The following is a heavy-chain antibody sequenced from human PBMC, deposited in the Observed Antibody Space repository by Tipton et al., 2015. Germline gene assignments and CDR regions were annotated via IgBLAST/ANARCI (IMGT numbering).Heavy chain of an antibody. J-gene: IGHJ5*02. CDR1: GGSISSSNW. CDR3: ARKGWWDYGETAGWFDP. Sequence: TLSLTCAVSGGSISSSNWWSWVRQPPGKGLEWIGSISHSGNTYYNPSLKSRVTMSRDTSKNQFSLKLTSVTAADTAVYYCARKGWWDYGETAGWFDPWGQGTLVTVSS. CDR2: ISHSGNT. D-gene: IGHD4-17*01. V-gene: IGHV4-4*02.